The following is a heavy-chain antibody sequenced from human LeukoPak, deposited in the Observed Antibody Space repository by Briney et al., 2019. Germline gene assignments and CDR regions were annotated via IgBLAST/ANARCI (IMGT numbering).Heavy chain of an antibody. V-gene: IGHV4-4*07. CDR3: ARTIVVVPAAMEIDY. D-gene: IGHD2-2*01. CDR2: IYTSGST. J-gene: IGHJ4*02. CDR1: GGSISSYY. Sequence: PSETLSLTCTVSGGSISSYYWSWIRQPAGKGLEWIGRIYTSGSTNYNPSLKSRVTISVDTSKNQFSLKLSSVTAADTAVYYCARTIVVVPAAMEIDYWGQGTLVTVSS.